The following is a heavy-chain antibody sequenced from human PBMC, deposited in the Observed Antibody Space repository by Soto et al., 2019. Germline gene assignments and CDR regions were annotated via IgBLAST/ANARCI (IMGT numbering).Heavy chain of an antibody. CDR2: IYYSGST. CDR3: ARGFKWPNFDY. D-gene: IGHD5-12*01. CDR1: GGSISSYY. V-gene: IGHV4-59*01. J-gene: IGHJ4*02. Sequence: PSETLSLTCTVSGGSISSYYWSWIRQPPGKGLEWIGYIYYSGSTNYNPSLKSRVTISVDTSKNQFSLKLSSVTAADTAVYYCARGFKWPNFDYWGQGTQVTVSS.